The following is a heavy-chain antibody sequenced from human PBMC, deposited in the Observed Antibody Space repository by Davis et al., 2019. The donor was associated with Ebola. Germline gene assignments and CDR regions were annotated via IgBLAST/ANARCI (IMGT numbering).Heavy chain of an antibody. CDR2: IYPGDSDT. CDR3: ARQPPGAFDY. D-gene: IGHD1-26*01. J-gene: IGHJ4*02. Sequence: GESLKISCQGSGYSFSDYWIGWVHQMPGKGLEWMGIIYPGDSDTRYSPSLQGQVTISADKSITTAYLQWNSLKASDTAIYYCARQPPGAFDYWGQGTLVTVSS. CDR1: GYSFSDYW. V-gene: IGHV5-51*07.